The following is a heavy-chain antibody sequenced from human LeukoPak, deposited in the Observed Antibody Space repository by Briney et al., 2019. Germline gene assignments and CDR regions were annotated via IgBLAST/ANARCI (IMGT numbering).Heavy chain of an antibody. CDR3: AAHVGNAGDFGY. CDR2: IKQDGSEK. CDR1: GFTFSSYW. V-gene: IGHV3-7*01. J-gene: IGHJ4*02. Sequence: GGSLRLSCAASGFTFSSYWMTWVRQAPGKGLEWVANIKQDGSEKYYVDSVKGRFTISRGNAKNSLYLQMNSLRAEDTAVYYCAAHVGNAGDFGYWGQGTLVAVSS. D-gene: IGHD4-23*01.